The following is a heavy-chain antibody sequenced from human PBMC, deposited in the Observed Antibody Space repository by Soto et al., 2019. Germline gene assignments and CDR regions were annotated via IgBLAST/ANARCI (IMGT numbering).Heavy chain of an antibody. CDR3: VKDLRIVVVAGILQH. CDR1: GFTFTDYA. J-gene: IGHJ1*01. D-gene: IGHD2-21*02. CDR2: IGDNGGST. Sequence: GGSLRLSCSASGFTFTDYALHWVRQAPGKGLESVSSIGDNGGSTYYADSVKGRFTISRDNSKNTLYLQMNSLRVEDTAVYYCVKDLRIVVVAGILQHWGQGALVTVSS. V-gene: IGHV3-64D*06.